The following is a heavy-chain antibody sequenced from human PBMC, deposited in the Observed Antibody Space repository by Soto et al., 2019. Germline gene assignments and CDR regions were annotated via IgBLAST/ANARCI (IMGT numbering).Heavy chain of an antibody. Sequence: PRSSLKISCTVSGYILTSYWIPWVRQMPGTCLEWMGMIYSGDSIIRYSPSFQGQVTISADKSISTAYLQWRRLKASDNAIYYCARRDNSGYRDYYYGMDVWGQGTTVTVSS. CDR2: IYSGDSII. CDR3: ARRDNSGYRDYYYGMDV. V-gene: IGHV5-51*01. J-gene: IGHJ6*02. CDR1: GYILTSYW. D-gene: IGHD3-22*01.